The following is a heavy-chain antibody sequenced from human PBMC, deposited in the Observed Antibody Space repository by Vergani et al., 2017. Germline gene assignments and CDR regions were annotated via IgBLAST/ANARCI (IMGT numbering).Heavy chain of an antibody. D-gene: IGHD3-3*01. CDR1: GFTFSSYA. J-gene: IGHJ3*02. CDR2: ISGSGGST. Sequence: EVQLLESGGGLVQPGGSLRLSCAASGFTFSSYAMSWVRQAPGKGLEWVSAISGSGGSTYYADSVKGRFTISRDNAKNSLYLQMNSLRAKDTAVYYCARGNYTYYDFWSGYYNSYAFDIWGQGTMVTVSS. V-gene: IGHV3-23*01. CDR3: ARGNYTYYDFWSGYYNSYAFDI.